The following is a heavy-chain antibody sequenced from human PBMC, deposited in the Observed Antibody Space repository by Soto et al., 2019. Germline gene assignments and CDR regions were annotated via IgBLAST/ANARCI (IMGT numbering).Heavy chain of an antibody. CDR3: AREQQLVSNWFDP. V-gene: IGHV4-31*03. CDR2: IYYSGST. J-gene: IGHJ5*02. Sequence: SETLSLTCTVSGGSISSGGYYWSWIRQHPGKGLEWIGYIYYSGSTYYNPSLKSRVTISVDTSKNQFSLKLSSVTAADTAVYYCAREQQLVSNWFDPWGQGTLVTVSS. D-gene: IGHD6-13*01. CDR1: GGSISSGGYY.